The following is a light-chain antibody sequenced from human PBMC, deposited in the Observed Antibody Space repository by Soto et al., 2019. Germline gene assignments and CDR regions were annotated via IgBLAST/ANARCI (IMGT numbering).Light chain of an antibody. V-gene: IGLV1-44*01. J-gene: IGLJ7*01. CDR1: SSNIGGNT. CDR2: INN. CDR3: AVWDDSLKGPV. Sequence: QSVLTQPPSTSGTPGQRVTISCSGSSSNIGGNTVSWYKQLPGTAPKLLIYINNQRPSGVPDRFSGSKSGTSASLAISGLQSEDEADYYCAVWDDSLKGPVFGGGTQLTVL.